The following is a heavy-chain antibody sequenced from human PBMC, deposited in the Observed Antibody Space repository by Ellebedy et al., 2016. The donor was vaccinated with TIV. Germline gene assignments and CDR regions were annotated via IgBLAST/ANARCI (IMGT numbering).Heavy chain of an antibody. CDR2: IYYSGST. V-gene: IGHV4-59*01. CDR3: ARGRSYDENWFDP. J-gene: IGHJ5*02. D-gene: IGHD3-22*01. Sequence: SETLSLXXTVSGGSISSYYWSWIRQPPGKGLEWIGYIYYSGSTNYNPSLKSRVTISVDTSKNQFSLKLSSVTAADTAVYYCARGRSYDENWFDPWGQGTLVTVSS. CDR1: GGSISSYY.